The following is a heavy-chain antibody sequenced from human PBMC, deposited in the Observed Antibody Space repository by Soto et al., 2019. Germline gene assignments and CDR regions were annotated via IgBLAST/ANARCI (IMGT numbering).Heavy chain of an antibody. J-gene: IGHJ4*02. CDR3: ARYLHGKGFKV. V-gene: IGHV1-8*01. D-gene: IGHD3-3*01. CDR2: MRANSGDT. Sequence: QVQLVQSGAEVKKPGASVKVSCKPSGDTFTNFDLNWVRQAAGKGLEWLGWMRANSGDTGHAQKFRGRVSMTRDISLSTAYMELSSLRAEDPDVSYCARYLHGKGFKVWGQGTLVIVSS. CDR1: GDTFTNFD.